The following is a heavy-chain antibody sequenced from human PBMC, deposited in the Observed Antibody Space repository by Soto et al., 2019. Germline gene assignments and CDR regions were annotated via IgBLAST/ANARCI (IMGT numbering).Heavy chain of an antibody. CDR2: IRTTSSYI. J-gene: IGHJ6*02. CDR3: ARVPAAAMNNYYYAMDV. CDR1: GFSFSSYN. Sequence: EVQLVESGGGLVKPGGSLRLSCAASGFSFSSYNMNWVRQTPGKGLGWVASIRTTSSYIHYADSVKGRFTISRDNAKNSLYLQMDSLRAEDTAVYYCARVPAAAMNNYYYAMDVWGQGTTVTVSS. D-gene: IGHD2-2*01. V-gene: IGHV3-21*01.